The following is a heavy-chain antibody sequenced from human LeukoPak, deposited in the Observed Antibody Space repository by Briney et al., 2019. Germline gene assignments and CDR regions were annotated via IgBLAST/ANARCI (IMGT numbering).Heavy chain of an antibody. CDR2: ISSSSSYI. CDR3: AREED. Sequence: AGGALRLSCAASGFTFRSYNLNWVRPAPGEGLEGVSSISSSSSYIYYADSVKGRFTISRDNAKNSLYLQMNSLRAEHTAVYYCAREEDWGQGTLITVSS. J-gene: IGHJ4*02. V-gene: IGHV3-21*01. CDR1: GFTFRSYN.